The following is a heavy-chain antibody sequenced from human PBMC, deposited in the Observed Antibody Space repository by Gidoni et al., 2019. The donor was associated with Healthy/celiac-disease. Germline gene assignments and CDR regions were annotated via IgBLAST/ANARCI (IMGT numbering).Heavy chain of an antibody. J-gene: IGHJ4*02. D-gene: IGHD3-10*01. CDR3: AHMMGFRELPPNWDYFDY. CDR1: AFSLSTRGGG. CDR2: IYWDDDK. Sequence: QLTWKESGPTLVKHTQTLTLTCTFSAFSLSTRGGGVGWIRQPPGKALEWLALIYWDDDKRYRTSLKSRLTITKDTSNNQVVLTMTNMDPVDTATYYCAHMMGFRELPPNWDYFDYWGQGTLVTVSS. V-gene: IGHV2-5*02.